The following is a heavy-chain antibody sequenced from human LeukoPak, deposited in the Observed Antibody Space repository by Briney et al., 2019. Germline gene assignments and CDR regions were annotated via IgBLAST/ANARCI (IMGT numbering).Heavy chain of an antibody. J-gene: IGHJ6*03. CDR3: ARASGGYSYGGGWYYYYMDV. D-gene: IGHD5-18*01. V-gene: IGHV3-20*04. CDR1: GFTFDDYG. CDR2: VNWNGGST. Sequence: GGSLRLSCAASGFTFDDYGMSWVRQAPGKGLEWVSGVNWNGGSTGYADSVKGRFTISRDNAKNTLYLQMNSLRAEDTAVYYCARASGGYSYGGGWYYYYMDVWGKGTTVTISS.